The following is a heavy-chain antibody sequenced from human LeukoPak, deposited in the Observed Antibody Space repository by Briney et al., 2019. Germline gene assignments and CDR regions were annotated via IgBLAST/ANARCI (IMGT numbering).Heavy chain of an antibody. Sequence: GGSLRLSCAASGFTFSYTWMNWVRQAPGKGLEWVGRIKSEIDGGATDYAAPVQGRFTISRDDSQATLYLQMNSLETEDTAVYYCTTGGSVIVAGTRAFDIWGQGTMVTVSS. CDR1: GFTFSYTW. CDR3: TTGGSVIVAGTRAFDI. CDR2: IKSEIDGGAT. V-gene: IGHV3-15*07. D-gene: IGHD5-12*01. J-gene: IGHJ3*02.